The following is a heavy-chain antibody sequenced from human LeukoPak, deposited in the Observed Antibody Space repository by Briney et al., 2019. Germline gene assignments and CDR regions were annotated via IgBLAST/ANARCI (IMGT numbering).Heavy chain of an antibody. D-gene: IGHD5-18*01. CDR2: ISSSSSYI. J-gene: IGHJ4*02. V-gene: IGHV3-21*01. Sequence: GGSLRLSCAASGFTFSSYSMNWVRQAPGKGLEWVSSISSSSSYIYYADSVKGRFTVSRDNAKNSLYLQMNSLRAEDTAVYYCARDLEYSYAPIWGQGTLVTVSS. CDR1: GFTFSSYS. CDR3: ARDLEYSYAPI.